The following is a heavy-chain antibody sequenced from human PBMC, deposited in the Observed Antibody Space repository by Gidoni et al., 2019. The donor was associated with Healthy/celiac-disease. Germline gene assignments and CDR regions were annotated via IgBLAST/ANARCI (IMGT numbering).Heavy chain of an antibody. J-gene: IGHJ4*02. CDR2: ISSSSSYI. V-gene: IGHV3-21*01. Sequence: EVQLVESGGGLVKPGGSLRLSCAASGFTFSSYSMNWVRQAPGKGLEWVSSISSSSSYIYYADSVKGRFTISRDNAKNSLYLQMNSLRAEDTAVYYCARDLSSSGWYEETVDYWGQGTLVTVSS. CDR3: ARDLSSSGWYEETVDY. D-gene: IGHD6-19*01. CDR1: GFTFSSYS.